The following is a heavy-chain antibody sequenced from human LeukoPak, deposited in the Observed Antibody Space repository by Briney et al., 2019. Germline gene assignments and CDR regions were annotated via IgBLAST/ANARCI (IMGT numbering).Heavy chain of an antibody. CDR3: TADLPSSGVYVPIDY. CDR2: IKSNTDGGTT. D-gene: IGHD5/OR15-5a*01. CDR1: GFTFTNAW. V-gene: IGHV3-15*01. J-gene: IGHJ4*02. Sequence: PGGSLRLSCAASGFTFTNAWMIWVRQAPGKGLEWVGLIKSNTDGGTTDYAAPVKGRFTISRDDSKDTLFLQMNSLTTEDTAVYYCTADLPSSGVYVPIDYWGQGTLVTVSS.